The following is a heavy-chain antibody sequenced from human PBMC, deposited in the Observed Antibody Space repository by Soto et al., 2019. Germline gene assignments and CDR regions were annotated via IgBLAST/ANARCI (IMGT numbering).Heavy chain of an antibody. V-gene: IGHV3-74*01. J-gene: IGHJ4*02. Sequence: EVQLVESGGDLVQPGGSLRLSCEASGFTFSSNWMHWVRQGPGKGLVWVSRMNPDGSTRGYADSVKGRFTISRENARNRVFLQVRSLRAEDTAVYYCARGGEVGAGEYYLDDSWGQGTLVTVSS. CDR3: ARGGEVGAGEYYLDDS. CDR2: MNPDGSTR. D-gene: IGHD2-21*01. CDR1: GFTFSSNW.